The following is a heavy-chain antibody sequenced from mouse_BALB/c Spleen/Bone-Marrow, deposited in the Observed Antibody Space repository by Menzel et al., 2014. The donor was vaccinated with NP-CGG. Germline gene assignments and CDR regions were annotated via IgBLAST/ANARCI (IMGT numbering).Heavy chain of an antibody. J-gene: IGHJ2*01. CDR1: GFSLTGYG. D-gene: IGHD1-1*01. CDR3: ARFYYFLDYY. Sequence: VKLVESGPGLVAPSQSLSITCTVSGFSLTGYGVSWVRQPPGKGLEWLGMIWGDGSTDYNSALKSRLNISKDNSKSQVFLKMSSLQTDDTARYYCARFYYFLDYYWGQGTTLTVSS. V-gene: IGHV2-6-7*01. CDR2: IWGDGST.